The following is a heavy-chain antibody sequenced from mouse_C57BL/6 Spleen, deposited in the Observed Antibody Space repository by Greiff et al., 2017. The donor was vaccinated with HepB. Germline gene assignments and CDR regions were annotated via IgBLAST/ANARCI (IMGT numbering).Heavy chain of an antibody. Sequence: QVHVKQPGAELVRPGSSVKLSCKASGYTFTSYWMHWVKQRPIQGLEWIGNIDPSDSETHYNQKFKDKATLTVDKSSSTAYMQLSSLTSEDSAVYYCARNYDERELDYWGQGTTLTVSS. CDR2: IDPSDSET. CDR3: ARNYDERELDY. J-gene: IGHJ2*01. V-gene: IGHV1-52*01. CDR1: GYTFTSYW. D-gene: IGHD2-4*01.